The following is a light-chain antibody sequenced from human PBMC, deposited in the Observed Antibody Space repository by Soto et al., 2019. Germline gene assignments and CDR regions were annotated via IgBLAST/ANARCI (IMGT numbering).Light chain of an antibody. V-gene: IGLV1-47*01. CDR3: AAWDDSLSARV. CDR1: GSNVGTSY. J-gene: IGLJ3*02. Sequence: QSVLTQPPSASRTPGQRVTISFSGSGSNVGTSYVYWYQQLPGTAPKLLIYANDQRPSGVPDRFSGSKSGTSASLAISGLRSEDEADYCCAAWDDSLSARVFGGGTKVNVL. CDR2: AND.